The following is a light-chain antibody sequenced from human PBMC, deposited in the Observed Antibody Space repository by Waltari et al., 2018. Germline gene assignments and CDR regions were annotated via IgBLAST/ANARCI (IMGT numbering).Light chain of an antibody. CDR2: KAS. V-gene: IGKV1-5*03. Sequence: DIQMTQSPSILSASVRDTVTITCRTSQSISTWLAWYQQKPGKAPKLLISKASILESGVPSRFSGSGSGTEFTLTINCLQPDDFATFYCQHYNNYPPTFGGGTKVEIK. CDR1: QSISTW. CDR3: QHYNNYPPT. J-gene: IGKJ4*01.